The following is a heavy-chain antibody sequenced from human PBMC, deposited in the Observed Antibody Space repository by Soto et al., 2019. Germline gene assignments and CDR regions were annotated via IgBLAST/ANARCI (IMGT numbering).Heavy chain of an antibody. CDR3: AKTLSSSWYQFDY. J-gene: IGHJ4*02. Sequence: GGSLRLSCAASGFTFRSYAMSWVRQAPGKGLEWVSAISGNGGNTYYADSVKGRFTISRDNSKNTLYLQMYSLRAEDTAVYYCAKTLSSSWYQFDYWGQGTLVTVSS. CDR1: GFTFRSYA. D-gene: IGHD6-13*01. CDR2: ISGNGGNT. V-gene: IGHV3-23*01.